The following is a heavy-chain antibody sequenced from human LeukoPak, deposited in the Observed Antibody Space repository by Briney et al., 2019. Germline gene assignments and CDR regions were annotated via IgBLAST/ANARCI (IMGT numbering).Heavy chain of an antibody. CDR2: ISSSSDAI. D-gene: IGHD5-12*01. V-gene: IGHV3-48*02. CDR1: GFTFSTYG. CDR3: ARAMRSGYDY. Sequence: PGGSLRLSCTVSGFTFSTYGMNWVRQAPGKGPEWVSYISSSSDAIYYPDSVGGRFTISRDNAKNSLYLQMNSLRDEDTAVYYCARAMRSGYDYWGQGTLVTVSS. J-gene: IGHJ4*02.